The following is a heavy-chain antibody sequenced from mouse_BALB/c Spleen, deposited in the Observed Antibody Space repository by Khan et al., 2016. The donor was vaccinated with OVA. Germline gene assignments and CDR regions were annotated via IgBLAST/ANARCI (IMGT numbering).Heavy chain of an antibody. CDR2: ISDGGSYT. CDR3: ARAGYGEFAY. V-gene: IGHV5-4*02. CDR1: GFTFSDYY. Sequence: EVELVESGGGLVKPGGSLKLSCAASGFTFSDYYMYWVRQNPEKRQEWVATISDGGSYTYYPDSVKGRFTISRDNAKNNLYLQMSSLKSEDTARYYCARAGYGEFAYWGQGTLVTVSA. J-gene: IGHJ3*01. D-gene: IGHD2-13*01.